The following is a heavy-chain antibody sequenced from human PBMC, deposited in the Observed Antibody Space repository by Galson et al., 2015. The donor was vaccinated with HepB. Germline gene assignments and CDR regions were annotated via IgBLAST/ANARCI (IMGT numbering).Heavy chain of an antibody. CDR3: ARCRGAYYYYFYMDV. J-gene: IGHJ6*03. V-gene: IGHV2-70*01. D-gene: IGHD3-10*01. Sequence: PALVKPTQTLTLTYTFSGFSLTTDGACVSWIRQPPGKALEWLALIDWDDNKYYKTSLKTRLTISKDTFKSQGVLTVSNMDPVDTATYYGARCRGAYYYYFYMDVWGKGTTVTVYS. CDR1: GFSLTTDGAC. CDR2: IDWDDNK.